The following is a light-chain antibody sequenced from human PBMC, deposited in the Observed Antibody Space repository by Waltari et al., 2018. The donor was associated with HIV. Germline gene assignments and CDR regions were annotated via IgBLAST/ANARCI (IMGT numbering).Light chain of an antibody. CDR1: QSTSSY. Sequence: DIQMTQSPSSLPASVGDRVTITCRASQSTSSYLNWYQQKPGKAPKLLIYAASSLQSGVPSRFSGSGSGTDFTLTISSLQPEDFATYYCQQTYSTPPTFGQGTKVEIK. V-gene: IGKV1-39*01. J-gene: IGKJ1*01. CDR2: AAS. CDR3: QQTYSTPPT.